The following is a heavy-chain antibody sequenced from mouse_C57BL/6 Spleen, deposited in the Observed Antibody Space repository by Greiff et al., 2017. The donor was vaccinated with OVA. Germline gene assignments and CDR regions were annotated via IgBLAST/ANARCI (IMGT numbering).Heavy chain of an antibody. V-gene: IGHV5-9-1*02. D-gene: IGHD2-5*01. CDR3: TREESTYYSNYDAMDY. Sequence: EVQRVESGEGLVKPGGSLKLSCAASGFTFSSYAMSWVRQTPEKRLEWVAYISSGGDYIYYADTVKGRFTISRDNARNTLYLQMSSLKSEDTAMYYCTREESTYYSNYDAMDYWGQGTSVTVSS. CDR2: ISSGGDYI. J-gene: IGHJ4*01. CDR1: GFTFSSYA.